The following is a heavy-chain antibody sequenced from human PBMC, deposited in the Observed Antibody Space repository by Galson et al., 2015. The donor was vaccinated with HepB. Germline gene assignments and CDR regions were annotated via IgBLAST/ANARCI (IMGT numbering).Heavy chain of an antibody. Sequence: SVKVSCKASGGTFSSYAISWVRQAPGQGLEWMGRIIPILGIANYAQKFQGRVTITADKSTSTAYMELSSLRSEDTAVYYCARLAYSSGWYSGESWFDPWGQGTLVTVSS. J-gene: IGHJ5*02. V-gene: IGHV1-69*04. CDR2: IIPILGIA. D-gene: IGHD6-19*01. CDR3: ARLAYSSGWYSGESWFDP. CDR1: GGTFSSYA.